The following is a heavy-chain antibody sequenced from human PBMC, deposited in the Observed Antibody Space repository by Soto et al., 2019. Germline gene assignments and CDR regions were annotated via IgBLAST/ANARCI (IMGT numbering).Heavy chain of an antibody. V-gene: IGHV3-30-3*01. CDR3: AREDYGEHYFDY. CDR2: ISYDGSNK. J-gene: IGHJ4*02. CDR1: GFTFRNYA. D-gene: IGHD4-17*01. Sequence: QVQLVESVGGVVQPGRSLRLSCAASGFTFRNYAMHWVRQAPGKGLEWVAVISYDGSNKYYADSVKGRFTISRDNSKNTRYLQKNSLRAEDTAVYYCAREDYGEHYFDYWGQGTLVTVSS.